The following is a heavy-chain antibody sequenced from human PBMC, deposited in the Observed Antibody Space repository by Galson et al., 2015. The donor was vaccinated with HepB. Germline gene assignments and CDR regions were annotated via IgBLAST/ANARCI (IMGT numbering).Heavy chain of an antibody. CDR3: ARRPLLGYCSSTSCYTGAFDI. Sequence: SVKVSCKASGYTFTSYYMHWVRQAPGQGLEWMGIINPSGGSTSYAQKFQGRVTMTRDTSTSTVYMELSSLRSEDTAVYYCARRPLLGYCSSTSCYTGAFDIWGQGTMVTVFS. V-gene: IGHV1-46*01. D-gene: IGHD2-2*02. CDR1: GYTFTSYY. CDR2: INPSGGST. J-gene: IGHJ3*02.